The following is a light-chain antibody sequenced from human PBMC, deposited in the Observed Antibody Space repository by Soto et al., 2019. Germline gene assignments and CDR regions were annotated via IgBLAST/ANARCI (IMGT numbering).Light chain of an antibody. CDR1: QIISSW. CDR3: QQYNTYSSLT. J-gene: IGKJ4*01. Sequence: DNQMTQSPSTLSASVGDRVTITCRASQIISSWLAWYQQKLGRAPRLLIYDASSLESGVPSRFSGSGYGTEFTLTISSLQPDDFATYYCQQYNTYSSLTFGGGTKVDIK. V-gene: IGKV1-5*01. CDR2: DAS.